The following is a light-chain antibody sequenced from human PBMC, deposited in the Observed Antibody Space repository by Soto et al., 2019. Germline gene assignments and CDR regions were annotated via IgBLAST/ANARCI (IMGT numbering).Light chain of an antibody. CDR2: EVS. J-gene: IGLJ2*01. Sequence: QSVLTQPASVSGSPGQSITISCTGTSSDVGGYKYVSWYQQHPDKAPKLMIYEVSNRPSGVSNRFSGSKSGNTASLTISGLQAEDEADYYCSSYTRSSTAVVFGGGTKLTVL. V-gene: IGLV2-14*01. CDR1: SSDVGGYKY. CDR3: SSYTRSSTAVV.